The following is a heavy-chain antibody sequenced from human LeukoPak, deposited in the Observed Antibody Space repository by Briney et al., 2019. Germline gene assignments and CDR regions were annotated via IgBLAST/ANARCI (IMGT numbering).Heavy chain of an antibody. CDR3: ARDSVLGAPYTDH. Sequence: ASVKVSCKASGYTFTSYYMHWVRQAPGQGLEWMGIINPSGGSTSYAQKFQGRVTMTTDTSTSTAYMELTSLTSDDTAVYYCARDSVLGAPYTDHWGQGTLVTVSS. CDR1: GYTFTSYY. D-gene: IGHD3-3*02. V-gene: IGHV1-46*01. J-gene: IGHJ5*02. CDR2: INPSGGST.